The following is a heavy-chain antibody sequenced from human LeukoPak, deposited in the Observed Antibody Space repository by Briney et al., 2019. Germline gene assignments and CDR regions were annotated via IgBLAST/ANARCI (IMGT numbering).Heavy chain of an antibody. Sequence: GSLRLSCAASGFTVSSNYMSWVRQAPGKGLEWVSVIYSGGSTYYADSVKGRFTISRDNSKNTLYLQMNSLRAEDTAVYYCAISSLGYYYGSGSYYHWGQGTLVTVSS. CDR2: IYSGGST. J-gene: IGHJ5*02. CDR1: GFTVSSNY. V-gene: IGHV3-66*01. D-gene: IGHD3-10*01. CDR3: AISSLGYYYGSGSYYH.